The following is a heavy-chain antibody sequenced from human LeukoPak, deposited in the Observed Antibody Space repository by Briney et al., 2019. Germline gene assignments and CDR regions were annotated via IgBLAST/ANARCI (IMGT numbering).Heavy chain of an antibody. D-gene: IGHD6-19*01. CDR2: ISYDGSNK. V-gene: IGHV3-30*18. CDR1: GFTFSSYG. CDR3: AKDTGRGWYLIMVFDY. Sequence: PGGSLRLSCAASGFTFSSYGMHWVRQAPGKGLEWVAVISYDGSNKYYADSVKGRFTISRDNSKNTLYLQMNSLRAEDTAVYYCAKDTGRGWYLIMVFDYWGQGTLVTVSS. J-gene: IGHJ4*02.